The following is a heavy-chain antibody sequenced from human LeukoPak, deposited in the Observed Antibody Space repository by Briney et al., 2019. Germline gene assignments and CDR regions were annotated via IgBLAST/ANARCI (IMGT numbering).Heavy chain of an antibody. CDR2: INPNSGGT. V-gene: IGHV1-2*02. Sequence: VASVKVSCKASGYTFTGYYMHWVRQAPGQGLEGMGWINPNSGGTNYAQKFQGRVTMTRDTSISTAYMELSRLRSDDTAVYYCARVNGYGSGSYYLIDYWGQGTLVTVSS. D-gene: IGHD3-10*01. J-gene: IGHJ4*02. CDR3: ARVNGYGSGSYYLIDY. CDR1: GYTFTGYY.